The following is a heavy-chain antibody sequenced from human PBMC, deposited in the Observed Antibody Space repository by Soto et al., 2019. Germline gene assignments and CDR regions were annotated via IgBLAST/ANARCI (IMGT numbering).Heavy chain of an antibody. D-gene: IGHD2-8*01. J-gene: IGHJ6*03. CDR2: ITTSGGNT. V-gene: IGHV3-23*01. CDR3: AGRYCTNGVCYTNYYYYFAV. CDR1: GFTFSTYA. Sequence: EVQLLESGGGLVQPGGSPRLSCAASGFTFSTYAMSWVRQAPGKGLEWVSTITTSGGNTYYADSVQGRFTISRDNSKNTLYLQMNSLRAEDTAVYYCAGRYCTNGVCYTNYYYYFAVWGKGTRSPSP.